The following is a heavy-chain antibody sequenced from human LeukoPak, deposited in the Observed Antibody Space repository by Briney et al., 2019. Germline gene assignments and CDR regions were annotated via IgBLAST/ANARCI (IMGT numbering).Heavy chain of an antibody. CDR1: GGSISSHY. D-gene: IGHD4-17*01. CDR3: VRHLSGDYAWLGV. CDR2: IHYSGTT. Sequence: KPSETLSLTCTVSGGSISSHYWSWIRQPPGKGLEWIGYIHYSGTTNYNPSLKSRVSISADTFENQMSLRLSSVTAADTAVYYCVRHLSGDYAWLGVWGQGTTVTVSS. J-gene: IGHJ6*02. V-gene: IGHV4-59*08.